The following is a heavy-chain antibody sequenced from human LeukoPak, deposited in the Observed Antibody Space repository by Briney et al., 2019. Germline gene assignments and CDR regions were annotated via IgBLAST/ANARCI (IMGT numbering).Heavy chain of an antibody. J-gene: IGHJ3*02. Sequence: SETLSLTCSVSGASISSDSYYWGWIRQPPGKGLEWIWSMYYAGRTYYNPSLKSRVTISVDTSKNQFSLTLTSVTAADTAVYYCATIALGTHAFDIWGQGTMVTVSS. CDR2: MYYAGRT. V-gene: IGHV4-39*01. CDR3: ATIALGTHAFDI. CDR1: GASISSDSYY. D-gene: IGHD2-21*01.